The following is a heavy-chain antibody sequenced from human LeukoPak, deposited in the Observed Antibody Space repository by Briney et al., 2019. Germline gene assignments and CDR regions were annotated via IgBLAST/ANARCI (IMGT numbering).Heavy chain of an antibody. Sequence: GGSLRLSCAPSGFIFNNYWMSWVPQAPGKGLEWVASINEDGSAKYYMDSVKGRFTISRDNAKNSMDLQMNSLRAEDTAVYYCARGRNNFRYWGQGTLVTVSS. CDR3: ARGRNNFRY. J-gene: IGHJ4*02. CDR1: GFIFNNYW. D-gene: IGHD1-20*01. CDR2: INEDGSAK. V-gene: IGHV3-7*01.